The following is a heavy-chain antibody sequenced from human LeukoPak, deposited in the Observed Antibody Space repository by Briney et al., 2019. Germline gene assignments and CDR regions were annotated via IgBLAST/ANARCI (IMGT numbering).Heavy chain of an antibody. J-gene: IGHJ4*02. CDR2: INAGKGNT. V-gene: IGHV1-3*01. CDR3: AREEQGILTGYYGFDY. CDR1: GYTFTSYA. Sequence: GASVKVSCKASGYTFTSYAMHWVRQAPGQRLEWMGWINAGKGNTKYSQKFQGRVTITRDTSASTAYMELSSLRSEDTAVYYCAREEQGILTGYYGFDYWGQGTLVTVSS. D-gene: IGHD3-9*01.